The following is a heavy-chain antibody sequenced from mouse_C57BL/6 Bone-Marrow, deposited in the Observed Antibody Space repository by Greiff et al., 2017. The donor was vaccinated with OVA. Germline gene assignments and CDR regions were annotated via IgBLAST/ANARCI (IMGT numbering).Heavy chain of an antibody. CDR3: ARIYGYDVWFAY. Sequence: EVQGVESGPVLVKPGASVKMSCKASGYTFTDYYMNWVKQSHGKSLEWIGVINPYNGGTSYNQKFKGKATLTVDKSSSTAYMELNSLTSEDSAVYYCARIYGYDVWFAYWGQGTLVTVSA. D-gene: IGHD2-2*01. CDR2: INPYNGGT. J-gene: IGHJ3*01. V-gene: IGHV1-19*01. CDR1: GYTFTDYY.